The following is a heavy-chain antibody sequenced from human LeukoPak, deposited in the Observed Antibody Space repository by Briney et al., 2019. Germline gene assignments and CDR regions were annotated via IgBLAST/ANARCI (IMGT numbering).Heavy chain of an antibody. Sequence: PGGSLRLSCAASGFTFSTYSMSWVRQAPGKGLEWVSVISGNGGDTFYADSVKGRFTISRDNSKNTLYLQMNSLRAEDTAVYYCARDLVYYYDSSGYPDYWGQGTLVTVSS. J-gene: IGHJ4*02. CDR3: ARDLVYYYDSSGYPDY. CDR2: ISGNGGDT. D-gene: IGHD3-22*01. CDR1: GFTFSTYS. V-gene: IGHV3-23*01.